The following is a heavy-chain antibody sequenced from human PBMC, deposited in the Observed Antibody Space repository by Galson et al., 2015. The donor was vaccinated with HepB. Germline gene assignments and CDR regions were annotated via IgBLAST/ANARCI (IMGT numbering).Heavy chain of an antibody. V-gene: IGHV3-30-3*01. CDR3: ASSGVPAAIPDLDY. Sequence: SLRLSCAASGFTFSSYAMHWVRQAPGKGLEWVAVISYDGSNKYYADSVKGRFTISRDNSKNTLYLQMNSLRAEDTAVYYCASSGVPAAIPDLDYWGQGTLVTVSS. CDR1: GFTFSSYA. J-gene: IGHJ4*02. CDR2: ISYDGSNK. D-gene: IGHD2-2*02.